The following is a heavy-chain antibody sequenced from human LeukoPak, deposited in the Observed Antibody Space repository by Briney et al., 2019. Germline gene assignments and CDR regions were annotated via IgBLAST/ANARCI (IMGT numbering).Heavy chain of an antibody. D-gene: IGHD1-26*01. Sequence: KPSETLSLTCTVSGGSVSRGGYYWNWIRQHPGKGLEWIGFTSYSEGTYYNLSLMSRITISVDRSQNQFSLKMRDVTAADTAVYFCATADWESFYFDSWGQGALVAVSS. J-gene: IGHJ4*02. CDR2: TSYSEGT. CDR1: GGSVSRGGYY. V-gene: IGHV4-31*03. CDR3: ATADWESFYFDS.